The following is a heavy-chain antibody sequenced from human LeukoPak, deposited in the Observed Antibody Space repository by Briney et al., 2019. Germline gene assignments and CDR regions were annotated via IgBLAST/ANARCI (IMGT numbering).Heavy chain of an antibody. CDR3: ARDGRFGELFRRTYYYYGMDV. V-gene: IGHV4-39*07. D-gene: IGHD3-10*01. Sequence: PSETLSLTCTVSGGSISSSSYYWGWIRQPPGKGLEWIGSIYYSGSTYYNPSLNSRVTISVDTSKNQFSLKLSSVTAAETAVYYCARDGRFGELFRRTYYYYGMDVWGQGTTVTVSS. CDR1: GGSISSSSYY. CDR2: IYYSGST. J-gene: IGHJ6*02.